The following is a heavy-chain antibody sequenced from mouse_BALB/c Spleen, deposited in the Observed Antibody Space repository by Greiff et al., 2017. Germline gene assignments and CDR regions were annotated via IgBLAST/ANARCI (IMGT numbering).Heavy chain of an antibody. CDR2: ISYSGST. CDR1: GYSITSDYA. V-gene: IGHV3-2*02. D-gene: IGHD1-1*01. CDR3: AKSLYYYGSLYAMDY. J-gene: IGHJ4*01. Sequence: EVQLQQSGPGLVKPSQSLSLTCTVTGYSITSDYAWNWIRQFPGNKLEWMGYISYSGSTSYNPSLKSRISITRDTSKNQFFLQLNSVTTEDTATYYCAKSLYYYGSLYAMDYWGQGTSVTVSS.